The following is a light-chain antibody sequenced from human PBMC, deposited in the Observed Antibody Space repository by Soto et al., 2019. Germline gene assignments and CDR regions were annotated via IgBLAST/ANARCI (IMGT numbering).Light chain of an antibody. V-gene: IGLV1-51*01. J-gene: IGLJ1*01. CDR2: DNE. Sequence: QSVLTQPPSVSAAPGQTVTISCSGDTSNIWSNYVSWYQQVPGKAPKLLIYDNENRPSGIPDRFSGSRSGTSATLAITGLQTGDEAIYYCGSWGSSVTGSFYVFGSATKLTVL. CDR3: GSWGSSVTGSFYV. CDR1: TSNIWSNY.